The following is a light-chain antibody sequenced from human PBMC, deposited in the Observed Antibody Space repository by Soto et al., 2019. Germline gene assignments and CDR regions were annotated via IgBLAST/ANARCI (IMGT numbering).Light chain of an antibody. CDR1: QSISGW. J-gene: IGKJ4*01. CDR3: QQYYSYPLT. CDR2: KSS. V-gene: IGKV1-5*03. Sequence: DIHMTQSPSTLSASVGDRVTITCRASQSISGWLAWYQQKPGKAPNLLIYKSSSLKSGVPSRFSASGSGTEFTLTISSLQPDDFATYYCQQYYSYPLTFGGGAKVDIK.